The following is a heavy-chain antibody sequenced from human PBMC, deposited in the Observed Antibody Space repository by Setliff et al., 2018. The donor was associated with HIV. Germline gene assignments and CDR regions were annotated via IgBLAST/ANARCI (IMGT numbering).Heavy chain of an antibody. CDR2: IDPSDSYT. V-gene: IGHV5-10-1*01. Sequence: GESLKISCKGSGYSFTTYWISGVRQMPGKGLEWMGRIDPSDSYTNYSPSFQGHVTMSSDKSISAAYLQWSSLKASDTAMYYCARRGPDLCITMVRGVTCAFDIWGQGTMVTVSS. CDR3: ARRGPDLCITMVRGVTCAFDI. CDR1: GYSFTTYW. D-gene: IGHD3-10*01. J-gene: IGHJ3*02.